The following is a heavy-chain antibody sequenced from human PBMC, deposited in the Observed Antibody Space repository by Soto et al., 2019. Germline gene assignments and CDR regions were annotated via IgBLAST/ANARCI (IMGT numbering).Heavy chain of an antibody. CDR3: ARPYGGNVGRAIY. D-gene: IGHD2-15*01. J-gene: IGHJ4*02. Sequence: GESLKISCKGSGYTFSNFWIGWVRQMPGKGLEWMGIIYPGDSDTRYSPSFQGQVTISADRSISTAYLQWSSLKASDTAMYYCARPYGGNVGRAIYWGQGTLVTVSS. CDR1: GYTFSNFW. CDR2: IYPGDSDT. V-gene: IGHV5-51*01.